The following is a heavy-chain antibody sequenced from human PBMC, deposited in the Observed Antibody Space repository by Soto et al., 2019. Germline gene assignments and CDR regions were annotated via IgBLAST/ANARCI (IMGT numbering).Heavy chain of an antibody. CDR2: VSHSGNT. D-gene: IGHD2-2*01. CDR3: AREASVLIPAAQPSRFDS. Sequence: PSETLSLTCTVSGGSFTGHFWSWVRQPPGKGLEWIGEVSHSGNTKYYPSLRSRVTLSVDSSKNQISLALTSVTAADTAVYYCAREASVLIPAAQPSRFDSWGQGTLVTVSS. V-gene: IGHV4-34*01. CDR1: GGSFTGHF. J-gene: IGHJ4*02.